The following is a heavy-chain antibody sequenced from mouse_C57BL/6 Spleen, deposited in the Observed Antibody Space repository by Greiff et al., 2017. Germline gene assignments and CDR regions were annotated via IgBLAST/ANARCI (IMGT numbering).Heavy chain of an antibody. CDR1: GYTFTSYW. CDR2: IYPSDSET. Sequence: QVQLQQPGAELVRPGSSVKLSCKASGYTFTSYWMDWVKQRPGQGLEWIGNIYPSDSETHYNQKFKDKATLTVDKSSSTAYMQLSSLTSEDSAVYYGAREGSTLGDYWGQGTTLTVSS. D-gene: IGHD1-1*01. CDR3: AREGSTLGDY. V-gene: IGHV1-61*01. J-gene: IGHJ2*01.